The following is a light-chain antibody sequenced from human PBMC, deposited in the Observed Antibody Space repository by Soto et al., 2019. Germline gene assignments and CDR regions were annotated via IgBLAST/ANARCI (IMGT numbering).Light chain of an antibody. J-gene: IGLJ1*01. CDR2: EVS. CDR1: SSDVGAYSY. V-gene: IGLV2-14*01. Sequence: PALPHPAPVSGSPGQSITISCTETSSDVGAYSYVSWYQQHPGKAPKLMIYEVSNRPAGVSNRFSGSKSVNTASLTISGLQAEDEADYYCSSYTTTSSYVFGTGTKGTV. CDR3: SSYTTTSSYV.